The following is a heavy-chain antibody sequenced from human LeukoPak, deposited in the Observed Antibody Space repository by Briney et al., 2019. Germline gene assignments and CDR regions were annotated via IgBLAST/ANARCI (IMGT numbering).Heavy chain of an antibody. J-gene: IGHJ5*02. D-gene: IGHD3-10*01. CDR3: ARGLGRLLLGGYWFDP. V-gene: IGHV4-34*01. Sequence: KPSETLSLTCAVYGGSFSGYYWSWIRQPPGKGLEWIGEINHSGSTNYNPSLKSRVTISVDTSKNQFSLKLSSVTAADTAVYYCARGLGRLLLGGYWFDPWGQGTLVTVSS. CDR2: INHSGST. CDR1: GGSFSGYY.